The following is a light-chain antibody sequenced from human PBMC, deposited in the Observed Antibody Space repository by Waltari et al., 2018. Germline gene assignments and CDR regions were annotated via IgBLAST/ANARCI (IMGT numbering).Light chain of an antibody. V-gene: IGKV4-1*01. CDR3: QQYYSAPWT. J-gene: IGKJ1*01. CDR1: QSILYSSNNKNY. CDR2: WAS. Sequence: DIVMTQSPDSLAVSLGERATINCKSSQSILYSSNNKNYLAWFHQKPGQPPKLLIYWASTRKSGVPDRFSGSGSGTDFTLTISSLQAEDVAVYYCQQYYSAPWTFGQGTKVEIK.